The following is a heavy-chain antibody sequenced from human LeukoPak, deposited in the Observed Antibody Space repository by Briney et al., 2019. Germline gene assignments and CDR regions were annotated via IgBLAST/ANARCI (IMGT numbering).Heavy chain of an antibody. V-gene: IGHV1-2*02. D-gene: IGHD7-27*01. J-gene: IGHJ4*02. Sequence: ASVKVSCKASGYTFTGYYIHWVRQAPGQGLEWMGWMNPNNGVTNYAQKFQGRVTMTRDTSINTAYLELSRLKSDDTAVYFCESFSALTGDGYWGQGTLVTVSS. CDR1: GYTFTGYY. CDR3: ESFSALTGDGY. CDR2: MNPNNGVT.